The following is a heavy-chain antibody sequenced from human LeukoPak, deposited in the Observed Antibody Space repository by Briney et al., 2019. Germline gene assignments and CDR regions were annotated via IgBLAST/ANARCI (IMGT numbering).Heavy chain of an antibody. CDR2: IYYSGST. D-gene: IGHD3-10*01. CDR1: GGSISSGGYY. J-gene: IGHJ5*02. CDR3: ALEGITMVRGVITA. Sequence: SETLSLTCTVSGGSISSGGYYWSWIRKHPGKGLEWIGYIYYSGSTYYNPSLKSRVTISVDTSKNQFSLKLSSVTAADTAVYYCALEGITMVRGVITAWGQGTLVTVSS. V-gene: IGHV4-31*03.